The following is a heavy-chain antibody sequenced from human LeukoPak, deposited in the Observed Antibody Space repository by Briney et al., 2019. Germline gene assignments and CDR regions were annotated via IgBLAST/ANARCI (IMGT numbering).Heavy chain of an antibody. D-gene: IGHD6-19*01. J-gene: IGHJ1*01. CDR2: ISGSGGST. CDR3: AKVYSSGWSGRYFQH. Sequence: GGSLRLSCAASGFTFSSYAMSWVRQAPGKGLEWVSAISGSGGSTYYADSVKGRFTISRDNSKNTLYLQMNSLRAEDAAVYYCAKVYSSGWSGRYFQHWGQGTLVTVSS. CDR1: GFTFSSYA. V-gene: IGHV3-23*01.